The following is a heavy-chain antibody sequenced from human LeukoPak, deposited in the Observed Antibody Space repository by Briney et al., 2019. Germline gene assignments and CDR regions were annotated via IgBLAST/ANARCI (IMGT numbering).Heavy chain of an antibody. J-gene: IGHJ4*02. CDR2: IIPILGIA. Sequence: ASVKVSCKASGGTFSSYAISWVRQAPGQGLEWMGRIIPILGIANYAQKFQGRVTITADKSTSTAYMELSSLRSEDTAVYYCAASAGSSGYYYAPNYWGQGTLVTVSS. CDR3: AASAGSSGYYYAPNY. D-gene: IGHD3-22*01. V-gene: IGHV1-69*04. CDR1: GGTFSSYA.